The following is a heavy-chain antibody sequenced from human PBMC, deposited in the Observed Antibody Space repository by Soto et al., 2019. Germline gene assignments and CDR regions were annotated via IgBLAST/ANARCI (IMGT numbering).Heavy chain of an antibody. CDR2: IDWDDDK. V-gene: IGHV2-70*04. CDR1: GFSLGTSGMR. Sequence: SCPTLVNPTQTLTLTCTFSGFSLGTSGMRVSWIRQPPGKALEWLARIDWDDDKFYSTSLKTRLTISKDTSKNQVVLTMTNMDPVDTATYYCARIPSPVGYFDYWGQGTMVTVSS. J-gene: IGHJ4*02. D-gene: IGHD2-2*01. CDR3: ARIPSPVGYFDY.